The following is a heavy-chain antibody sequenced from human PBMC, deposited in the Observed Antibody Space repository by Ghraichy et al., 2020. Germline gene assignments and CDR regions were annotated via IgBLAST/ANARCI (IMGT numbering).Heavy chain of an antibody. CDR1: GYSFTSYW. CDR2: IYPGDSDT. Sequence: GESLNISCKGSGYSFTSYWIGWVRQMPGKGLEWMGIIYPGDSDTRYSPSFQGQVTISADKSISTAYLQWSSLKASDTAMYYCARHLRGSITIFGVVDYYYYGMDVWGQGTTVTVSS. J-gene: IGHJ6*02. V-gene: IGHV5-51*01. D-gene: IGHD3-3*01. CDR3: ARHLRGSITIFGVVDYYYYGMDV.